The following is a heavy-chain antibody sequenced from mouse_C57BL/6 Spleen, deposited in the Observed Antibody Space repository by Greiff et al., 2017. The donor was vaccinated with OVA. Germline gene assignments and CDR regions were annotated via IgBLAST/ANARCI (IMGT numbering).Heavy chain of an antibody. CDR1: GYTFTSYW. CDR3: AREGITTVVVLYAMDY. V-gene: IGHV1-72*01. CDR2: IDPNSGGT. D-gene: IGHD1-1*01. Sequence: QVQLQQPGAELVKPGASVKLSCKASGYTFTSYWMHWVKQRPGRGLEWIGRIDPNSGGTKYNEKFKSKATLTVDKPSSTAYMQLSSLTSEDSAVYYCAREGITTVVVLYAMDYWGQGTSVTVSS. J-gene: IGHJ4*01.